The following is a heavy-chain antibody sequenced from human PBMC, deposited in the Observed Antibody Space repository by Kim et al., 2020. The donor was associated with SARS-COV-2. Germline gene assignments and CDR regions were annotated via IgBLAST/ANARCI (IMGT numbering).Heavy chain of an antibody. CDR3: ASFDYYDSSGYYFPFGY. V-gene: IGHV4-39*01. J-gene: IGHJ4*02. CDR1: GGSISSSSYY. D-gene: IGHD3-22*01. Sequence: SETLSLTCTVSGGSISSSSYYWGWIRQPPGKGLEWIGSIYYSGSTYYNPSLKSRVTISVDTSKNQFSLKLSSVTAADTAVYYCASFDYYDSSGYYFPFGYWGQGTLVTVSS. CDR2: IYYSGST.